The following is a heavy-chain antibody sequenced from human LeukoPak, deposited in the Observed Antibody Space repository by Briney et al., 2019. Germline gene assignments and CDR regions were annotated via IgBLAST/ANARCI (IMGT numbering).Heavy chain of an antibody. J-gene: IGHJ4*02. CDR2: IYSSGSP. CDR3: GRARDGYNVIDH. Sequence: PSETLSLTCTVSGVSISNNYWSWIRQPPGKGLEWIAYIYSSGSPKYNPSLKSRITISVDISKNQFSLRLSSVTAADAAIYYCGRARDGYNVIDHWGQGTLVTVSS. D-gene: IGHD5-24*01. CDR1: GVSISNNY. V-gene: IGHV4-59*01.